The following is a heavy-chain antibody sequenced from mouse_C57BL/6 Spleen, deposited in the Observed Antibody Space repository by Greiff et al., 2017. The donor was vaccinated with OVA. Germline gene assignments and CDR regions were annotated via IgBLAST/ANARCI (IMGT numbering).Heavy chain of an antibody. D-gene: IGHD3-1*01. CDR3: AREGKICSVKEGFDY. CDR2: IYPRDGST. J-gene: IGHJ2*01. V-gene: IGHV1-85*01. Sequence: QVQLQQSGPELVKPGASVKLSCKASGYTFTSYDINWVKQRPGQGLEWIGWIYPRDGSTKYNEKFKGKATLTVDTSSSTAYMELHSLTSEDSAVYVCAREGKICSVKEGFDYWGQGTTLTVSS. CDR1: GYTFTSYD.